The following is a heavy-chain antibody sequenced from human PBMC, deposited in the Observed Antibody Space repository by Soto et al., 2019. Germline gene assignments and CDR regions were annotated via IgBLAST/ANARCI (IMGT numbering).Heavy chain of an antibody. D-gene: IGHD3-10*01. J-gene: IGHJ4*02. CDR1: ALDFSIYG. CDR3: ARDSGWPLLNFDN. CDR2: SSYDGRET. Sequence: RGSLRISCVAYALDFSIYGIDWVRQGPGKGLDWVAASSYDGRETFYADSAKGRFTVSKEMSKNTAFLQMNALRHQDTAVYFCARDSGWPLLNFDNWGQGTTVTVSS. V-gene: IGHV3-30*03.